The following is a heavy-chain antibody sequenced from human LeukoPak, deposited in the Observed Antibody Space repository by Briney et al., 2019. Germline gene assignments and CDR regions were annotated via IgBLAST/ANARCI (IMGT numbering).Heavy chain of an antibody. D-gene: IGHD3-16*01. J-gene: IGHJ4*02. V-gene: IGHV3-74*01. CDR2: ISGDGSIT. Sequence: GGSLRLSCAASGFTISGYWMHWVRQAPGKGLVWVSRISGDGSITAYADSVKGRFTISRDNSKDTVDLQMNSLRADDTAVYYCARDFNWAFDYWGQGTLVTVSS. CDR3: ARDFNWAFDY. CDR1: GFTISGYW.